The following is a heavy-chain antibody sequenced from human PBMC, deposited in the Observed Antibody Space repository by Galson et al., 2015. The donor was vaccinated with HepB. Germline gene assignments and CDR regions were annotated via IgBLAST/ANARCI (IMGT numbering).Heavy chain of an antibody. J-gene: IGHJ6*02. D-gene: IGHD6-13*01. CDR2: ISYDGSNK. V-gene: IGHV3-30*18. CDR3: AKDLYSSSWYNYYYGMDV. Sequence: SLRLSCAASGFTFSSYGMHWVRQAPGKGLEWVAVISYDGSNKYYADSVKGRFTISRDNSKNTLYLQMNSLRAEDTAVYYCAKDLYSSSWYNYYYGMDVWGQGTTVTVSS. CDR1: GFTFSSYG.